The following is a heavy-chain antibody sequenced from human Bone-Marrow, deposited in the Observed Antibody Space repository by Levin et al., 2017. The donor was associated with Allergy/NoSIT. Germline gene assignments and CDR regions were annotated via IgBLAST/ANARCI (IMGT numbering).Heavy chain of an antibody. V-gene: IGHV3-30-3*01. Sequence: GGSLRLSCAASGFTFSNYAMHWVRQAPGKGLEWVAVISKDGSNEYYADSVRGRFTISRDNAKNTLYVQMNSLRAEYTAVYYCARCRFGSGSYMCYYGMDVWGQGSPVTVSS. J-gene: IGHJ6*02. CDR1: GFTFSNYA. D-gene: IGHD3-10*01. CDR3: ARCRFGSGSYMCYYGMDV. CDR2: ISKDGSNE.